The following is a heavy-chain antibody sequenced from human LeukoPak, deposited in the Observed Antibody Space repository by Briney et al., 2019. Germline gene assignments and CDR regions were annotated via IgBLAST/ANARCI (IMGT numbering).Heavy chain of an antibody. V-gene: IGHV3-23*01. J-gene: IGHJ4*02. Sequence: PGGSLRLSCAASGFTFNSYAMSWVRQAPGKGLEWVSAISGSGGSTYYADSVKGRFTISRDNSKNTLYLQMNSLRAEDTAVYYCAKDREIVVVPAAIAGWGQGTLVTVSS. CDR3: AKDREIVVVPAAIAG. CDR1: GFTFNSYA. D-gene: IGHD2-2*01. CDR2: ISGSGGST.